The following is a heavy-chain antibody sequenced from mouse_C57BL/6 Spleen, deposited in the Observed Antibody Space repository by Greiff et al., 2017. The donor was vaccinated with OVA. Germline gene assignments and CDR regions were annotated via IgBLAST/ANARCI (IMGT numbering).Heavy chain of an antibody. J-gene: IGHJ3*01. D-gene: IGHD1-1*01. CDR1: GYAFSSSW. V-gene: IGHV1-82*01. Sequence: QVQLQQSGPELVKPGASVKISCKASGYAFSSSWMNWVKQRPGKGLEWIGRIYPGDGDTNYNGTFKGKATLTADKSSSTAYMQLSSLTSEDSAVYCCAREDYYGSPLFAYWGKGTLVTVSA. CDR2: IYPGDGDT. CDR3: AREDYYGSPLFAY.